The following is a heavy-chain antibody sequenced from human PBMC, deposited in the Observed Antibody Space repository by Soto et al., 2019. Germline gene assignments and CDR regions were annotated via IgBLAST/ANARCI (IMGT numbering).Heavy chain of an antibody. V-gene: IGHV3-23*01. CDR3: ARGGPTYYYDSSGSYRNWFDP. J-gene: IGHJ5*02. CDR2: TGATGRTT. Sequence: GGSLRLSCAASGFTFNIYAMTWVRQAPGKGLEWVSTTGATGRTTYYADSVKGRFTISRDNSKNTLDLQMSSLRAEDTAVYYCARGGPTYYYDSSGSYRNWFDPWGQGTLVTVS. CDR1: GFTFNIYA. D-gene: IGHD3-22*01.